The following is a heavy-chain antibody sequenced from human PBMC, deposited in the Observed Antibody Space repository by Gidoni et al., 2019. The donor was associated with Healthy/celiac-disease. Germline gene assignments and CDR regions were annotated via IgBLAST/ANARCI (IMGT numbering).Heavy chain of an antibody. J-gene: IGHJ6*02. CDR1: GGSISSYY. Sequence: QVQLQESGQGLVKPSETRSLTCTVSGGSISSYYWGWIRQPPGKGLEWIGYIYYSWSTNYNPSLKSRVTISVDTSTNLFSLKLISVTAADTAMYYCARVPYIGYDYYYYGMDVWGQGTTVTVSS. D-gene: IGHD5-12*01. V-gene: IGHV4-59*01. CDR3: ARVPYIGYDYYYYGMDV. CDR2: IYYSWST.